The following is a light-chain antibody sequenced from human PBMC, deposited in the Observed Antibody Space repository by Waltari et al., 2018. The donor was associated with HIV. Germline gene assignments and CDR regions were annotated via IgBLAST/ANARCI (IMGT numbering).Light chain of an antibody. CDR3: QQYDDLPRT. J-gene: IGKJ4*01. CDR2: ATS. V-gene: IGKV1-16*01. CDR1: RAIGRS. Sequence: MAQSPASLSASIGDRVTIPCRSSRAIGRSLAWFQQKPGQSPMALIYATSILHTGVPARFNGSRSGTEFALTIANLEAADFGTYYCQQYDDLPRTFGGGT.